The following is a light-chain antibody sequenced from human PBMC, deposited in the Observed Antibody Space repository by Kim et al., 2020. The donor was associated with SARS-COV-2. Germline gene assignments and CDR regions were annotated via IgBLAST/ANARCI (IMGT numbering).Light chain of an antibody. J-gene: IGLJ3*02. V-gene: IGLV1-44*01. CDR1: SSNIGSNV. Sequence: QSVLTQPPSASGTPGQKVTISCSGSSSNIGSNVVNWYQHLPGTATKGVIHTNNQRPSGVPDRFSGSKSGTSASLAISGIQSEDEAHYFCAAWDDDLNGWVFGGGTQLTVL. CDR3: AAWDDDLNGWV. CDR2: TNN.